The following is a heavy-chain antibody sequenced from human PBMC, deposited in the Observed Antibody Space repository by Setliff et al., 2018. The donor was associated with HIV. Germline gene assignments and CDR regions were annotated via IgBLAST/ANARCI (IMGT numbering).Heavy chain of an antibody. V-gene: IGHV3-15*01. CDR2: IKSKTDGGTT. D-gene: IGHD2-2*01. Sequence: GGSLRLSCAASGFTFSNAWMNWVRQAPGKGLEWVGRIKSKTDGGTTDSAPPVKGRFTISRDDSKNTLYLQMNSLKTEDTAVYYCTTDPGWGEQLLSNYYYYYMDVWGKGTTVTVSS. CDR1: GFTFSNAW. J-gene: IGHJ6*03. CDR3: TTDPGWGEQLLSNYYYYYMDV.